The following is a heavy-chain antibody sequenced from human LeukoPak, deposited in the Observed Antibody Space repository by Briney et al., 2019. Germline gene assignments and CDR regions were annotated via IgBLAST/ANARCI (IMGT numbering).Heavy chain of an antibody. CDR2: ISSSSGTI. CDR1: GFTFSSYS. CDR3: ARARDLYYDSTVGGY. V-gene: IGHV3-48*04. D-gene: IGHD3-22*01. Sequence: GGSLRLSCAASGFTFSSYSMNWVRQAPGKGREWVSYISSSSGTIYYADSVKGRFTISRDNAKNSLYLQMNSLRAEDTAVYYCARARDLYYDSTVGGYWGQGTLVTVSS. J-gene: IGHJ4*02.